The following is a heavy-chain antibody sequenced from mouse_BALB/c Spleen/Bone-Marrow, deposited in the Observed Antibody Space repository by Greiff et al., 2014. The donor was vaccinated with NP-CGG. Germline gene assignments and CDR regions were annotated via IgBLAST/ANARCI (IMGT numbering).Heavy chain of an antibody. CDR3: ARWRYPYAMDY. CDR1: GYTFTSYV. CDR2: INPYNDGT. D-gene: IGHD5-1-1*01. J-gene: IGHJ4*01. V-gene: IGHV1-14*01. Sequence: LVESGPELVKPGASVKMSCKASGYTFTSYVMHWVKQKPGQGLEWIGYINPYNDGTKYNEKFKGKATLTSDKSSSTAYMELSSRTSEDSAVYYCARWRYPYAMDYWGQGTSVTVSS.